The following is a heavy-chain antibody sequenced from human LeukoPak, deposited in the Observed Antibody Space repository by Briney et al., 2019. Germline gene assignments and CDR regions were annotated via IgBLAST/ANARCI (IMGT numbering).Heavy chain of an antibody. CDR3: ARDRCRSGGSCYSDY. D-gene: IGHD2-15*01. CDR1: GFTFSSYS. CDR2: ISSSSSYI. Sequence: PGGSLRLSCAASGFTFSSYSMNWVRQAPGKGLEWVSSISSSSSYIYYADSVKGRFTISRDNAKNSLYLQMNSLRAEDTAVYYCARDRCRSGGSCYSDYWGRGTLVTVSS. J-gene: IGHJ4*02. V-gene: IGHV3-21*01.